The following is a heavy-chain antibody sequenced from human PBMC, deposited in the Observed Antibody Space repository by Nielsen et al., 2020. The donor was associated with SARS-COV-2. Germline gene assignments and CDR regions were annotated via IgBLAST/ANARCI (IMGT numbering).Heavy chain of an antibody. J-gene: IGHJ4*02. V-gene: IGHV3-33*01. CDR1: GFTFSSYG. Sequence: GESLKISCAASGFTFSSYGMHWVRQAPGKGLEWVAVIWYDGSDKYYADSVKGRFTISRDNSKNTLYLQMNSLRAEDTAVYYCARDLEGSGPDYWGQGTLVTVSS. D-gene: IGHD3-10*01. CDR3: ARDLEGSGPDY. CDR2: IWYDGSDK.